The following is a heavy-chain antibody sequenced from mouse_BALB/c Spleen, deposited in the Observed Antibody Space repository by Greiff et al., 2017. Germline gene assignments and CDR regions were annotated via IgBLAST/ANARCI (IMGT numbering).Heavy chain of an antibody. D-gene: IGHD2-1*01. V-gene: IGHV5-17*02. CDR2: ISSGSSTI. CDR3: ARSGYGNYVGY. J-gene: IGHJ2*01. CDR1: GFTFSSFG. Sequence: DVMLVESGGGLVQPGGSRKLSCAASGFTFSSFGMHWVRQAPEKGLEWVAYISSGSSTIYYADTVKGRFTISRDNPKNTLFLQMTSLRSEDTAMYYCARSGYGNYVGYWGQGTTLTVSS.